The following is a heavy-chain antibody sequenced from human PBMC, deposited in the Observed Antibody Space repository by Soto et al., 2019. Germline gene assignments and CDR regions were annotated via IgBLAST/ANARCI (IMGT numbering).Heavy chain of an antibody. V-gene: IGHV1-18*01. Sequence: QVQLVQSGAEVKKPGASVKVSCKASGYTFTSYGISWVRQAPGQGLEWMGWISAYNGNTNYAQKLQGRDTMNTGTSTSTAYMELRSLRSDDTAVYYCARSPDPTVTTYYFDYWGQGTLVTVSS. D-gene: IGHD4-17*01. CDR2: ISAYNGNT. CDR1: GYTFTSYG. J-gene: IGHJ4*02. CDR3: ARSPDPTVTTYYFDY.